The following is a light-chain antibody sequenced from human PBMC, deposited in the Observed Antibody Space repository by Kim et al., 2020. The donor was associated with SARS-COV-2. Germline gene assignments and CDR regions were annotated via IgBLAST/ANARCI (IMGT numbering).Light chain of an antibody. CDR1: QTIYTN. Sequence: EIVVTQSPATLSVSPGERATLSCRASQTIYTNLAWYQQKPGQAPRLLIYVASTRATGIPARFSGSGSGTEFTLTINSLRSEDFAVYYCQQYNIWPYTFGQGNKLEI. J-gene: IGKJ2*01. CDR3: QQYNIWPYT. CDR2: VAS. V-gene: IGKV3-15*01.